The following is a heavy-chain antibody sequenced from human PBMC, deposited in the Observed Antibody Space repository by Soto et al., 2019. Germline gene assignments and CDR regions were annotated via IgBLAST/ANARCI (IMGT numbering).Heavy chain of an antibody. D-gene: IGHD4-17*01. CDR2: RRGRGGRT. Sequence: EVQLLESGGGLVQPGGSLRLSCAASGFTFSSYAMSWVRQAPGKGLEWVSARRGRGGRTYYADAVRGRFTISRDNSKNTLYLEMNSLRAEDTAVYYCAKGLRWLADFDSWGQGTLVTVSS. CDR1: GFTFSSYA. CDR3: AKGLRWLADFDS. V-gene: IGHV3-23*01. J-gene: IGHJ4*02.